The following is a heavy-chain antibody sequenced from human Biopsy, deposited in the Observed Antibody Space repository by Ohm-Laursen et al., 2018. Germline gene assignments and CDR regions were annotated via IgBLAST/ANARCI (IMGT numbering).Heavy chain of an antibody. Sequence: SLRLSCAASGFIFSRAWMHWVRQAPGKGLVWVSCISSDGSTTYADSVKGRFTISRDNAKNTAYLQMNSLRADDTALYYCATDHYGSINYWGQGTLVTVSS. CDR2: ISSDGST. V-gene: IGHV3-74*01. CDR3: ATDHYGSINY. D-gene: IGHD4-17*01. CDR1: GFIFSRAW. J-gene: IGHJ4*02.